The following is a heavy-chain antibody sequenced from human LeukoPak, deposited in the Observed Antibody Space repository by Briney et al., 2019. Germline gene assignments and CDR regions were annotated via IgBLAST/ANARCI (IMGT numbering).Heavy chain of an antibody. CDR2: IYYSVST. CDR3: ARVTSGYDFWSGYHTNWFDT. D-gene: IGHD3-3*01. Sequence: SETLSLTCTVAGGSISSSSYDWGWIRQPPGKGLEWIGSIYYSVSTYYNPSLKSRVTVSVDTSKNQFSLKLSSVTAADTAVYYCARVTSGYDFWSGYHTNWFDTWGQGTLVTVSS. J-gene: IGHJ5*02. V-gene: IGHV4-39*07. CDR1: GGSISSSSYD.